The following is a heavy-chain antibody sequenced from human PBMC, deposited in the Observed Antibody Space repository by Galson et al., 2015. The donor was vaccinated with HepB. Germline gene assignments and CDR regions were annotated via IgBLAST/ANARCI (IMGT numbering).Heavy chain of an antibody. D-gene: IGHD4-11*01. V-gene: IGHV3-21*01. CDR2: ISSSSSYI. Sequence: SLRLSCAASGFTFSSYSMNWVRQAPGKGLEWVSSISSSSSYIYYADSVKGRFTISRDNAKNSLYLQMNSLRAEDTAVYYCARDYREEDWFDPWGQGTLVTVSS. CDR1: GFTFSSYS. J-gene: IGHJ5*02. CDR3: ARDYREEDWFDP.